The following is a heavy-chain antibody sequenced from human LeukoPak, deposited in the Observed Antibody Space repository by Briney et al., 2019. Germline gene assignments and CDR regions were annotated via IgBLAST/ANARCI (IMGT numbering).Heavy chain of an antibody. V-gene: IGHV1-18*01. D-gene: IGHD6-6*01. J-gene: IGHJ4*02. CDR3: ARDLTRGSSSDY. CDR1: GYTFTSYG. Sequence: ASVKVSCKASGYTFTSYGITWVRQAPGQGLEWMGWISAYNGNTNYAQKLQGRVTMTTDTSASTAYMELRSLRSDDTAVYYCARDLTRGSSSDYWGQGTLVTVSS. CDR2: ISAYNGNT.